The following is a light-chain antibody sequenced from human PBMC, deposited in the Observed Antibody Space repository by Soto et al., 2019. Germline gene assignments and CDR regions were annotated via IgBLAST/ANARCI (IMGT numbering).Light chain of an antibody. J-gene: IGKJ1*01. CDR1: QRISSN. Sequence: ETVLTQSPGTLSLSPGERATLSCRASQRISSNFLAWYQQKPGQAPRLLIYLASNRAAGVPARFSGSGSGTDFTLTISDVEPEDFAVYYCHQRQSWPRTFGQGTKVDIK. V-gene: IGKV3-11*01. CDR2: LAS. CDR3: HQRQSWPRT.